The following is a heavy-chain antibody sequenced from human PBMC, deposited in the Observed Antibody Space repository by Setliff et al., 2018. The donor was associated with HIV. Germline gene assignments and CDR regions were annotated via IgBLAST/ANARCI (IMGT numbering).Heavy chain of an antibody. J-gene: IGHJ1*01. Sequence: PGESLKISCKGSRYSFTNYWIGWVRQMPGKGLEWVGIIYPGDSDIRYSPSFQGQVTISAHKSITTAYLQWRSLKASDTAMYYCATSDYGGNSGHFQHWGQGTLVTVSS. CDR2: IYPGDSDI. CDR1: RYSFTNYW. CDR3: ATSDYGGNSGHFQH. V-gene: IGHV5-51*01. D-gene: IGHD4-17*01.